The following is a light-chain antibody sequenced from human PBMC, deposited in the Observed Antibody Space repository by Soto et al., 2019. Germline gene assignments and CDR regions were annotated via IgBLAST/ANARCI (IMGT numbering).Light chain of an antibody. J-gene: IGKJ1*01. V-gene: IGKV4-1*01. CDR3: QQYYTTPRT. CDR2: WAS. Sequence: DIVMTQSPDSLAVSLGEMATINCKSSHTISYNSNNKNYLAWYQQKPGQPPKLLIYWASTRQSGVPDRFTGSGSGTDFTLTISSLQAEDVAVYYCQQYYTTPRTFGQGTKVDIK. CDR1: HTISYNSNNKNY.